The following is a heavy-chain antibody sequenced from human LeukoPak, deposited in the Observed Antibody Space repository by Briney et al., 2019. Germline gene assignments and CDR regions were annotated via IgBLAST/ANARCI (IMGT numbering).Heavy chain of an antibody. D-gene: IGHD5-18*01. CDR3: AKVSDGSYDAFDI. CDR2: IRYDGSDK. CDR1: GFTFSSYG. Sequence: GGSLRLSCAASGFTFSSYGMHWVRQAPGKGLEWVAFIRYDGSDKYYADSVKGRFTVSRDNSKNTLYLQMNSLRAEDTAVYYCAKVSDGSYDAFDIWGQGTMVTVSS. J-gene: IGHJ3*02. V-gene: IGHV3-30*02.